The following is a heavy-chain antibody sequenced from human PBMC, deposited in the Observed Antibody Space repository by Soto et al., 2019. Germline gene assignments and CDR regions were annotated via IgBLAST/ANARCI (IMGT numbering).Heavy chain of an antibody. Sequence: EVQLLESGGGLVQPGGSLRLSCAASGFIFSSYAMSWVRQAPGKGLEWVSAISGSGGSTYYADSVKGRFTISRDNSKNTLYLQMNSLRAEHTAVYYCAKDPLTGTYYYYGMDVWGQGTTVTVSS. CDR1: GFIFSSYA. CDR3: AKDPLTGTYYYYGMDV. D-gene: IGHD1-7*01. CDR2: ISGSGGST. V-gene: IGHV3-23*01. J-gene: IGHJ6*02.